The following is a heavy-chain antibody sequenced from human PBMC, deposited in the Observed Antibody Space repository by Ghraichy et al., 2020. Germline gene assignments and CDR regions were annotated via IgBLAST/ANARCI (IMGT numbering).Heavy chain of an antibody. Sequence: GGSLRLSCAASGFTVSSNYMSWVRQAPGKGLEWVSVIYSGGATYYAASVKGRFTISRDKSKNTLYLQMNSLRAEDTAVYYCARDGAGGSKGFGYYFDYWGQGTLVTVSS. J-gene: IGHJ4*02. V-gene: IGHV3-53*01. CDR3: ARDGAGGSKGFGYYFDY. CDR2: IYSGGAT. CDR1: GFTVSSNY. D-gene: IGHD3-16*01.